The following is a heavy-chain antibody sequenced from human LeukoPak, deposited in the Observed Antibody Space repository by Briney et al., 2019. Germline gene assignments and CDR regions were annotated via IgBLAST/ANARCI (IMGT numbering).Heavy chain of an antibody. Sequence: PGGSLRLSCAASGFTFSSYGMHWVRQAPGKGLEWVAFIRYDGSNKYYADSVKGRFTISRDNSKNTLYLQMNSLRAEDTAVYYCAKDQFLYSSSSGTDYWGQGTLVTVSS. D-gene: IGHD6-6*01. J-gene: IGHJ4*02. V-gene: IGHV3-30*02. CDR2: IRYDGSNK. CDR3: AKDQFLYSSSSGTDY. CDR1: GFTFSSYG.